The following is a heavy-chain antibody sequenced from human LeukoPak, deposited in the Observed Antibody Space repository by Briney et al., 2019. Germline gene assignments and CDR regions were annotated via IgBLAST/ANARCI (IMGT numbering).Heavy chain of an antibody. CDR3: ARVFGESSAYYFDY. V-gene: IGHV4-34*01. J-gene: IGHJ4*02. CDR2: INHSGST. Sequence: SETLSLTCAVYGGSFSGYYWSWIRQPPGKGLEWIGEINHSGSTNYNPSLKSRVTISVDTSKNQFSLKLSSVTAADTAVYYCARVFGESSAYYFDYWGQGTLVTVSS. CDR1: GGSFSGYY. D-gene: IGHD3-10*02.